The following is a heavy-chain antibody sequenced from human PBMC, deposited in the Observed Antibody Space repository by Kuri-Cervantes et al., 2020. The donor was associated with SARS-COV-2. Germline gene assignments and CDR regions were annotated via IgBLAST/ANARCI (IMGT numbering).Heavy chain of an antibody. J-gene: IGHJ4*02. V-gene: IGHV3-30*18. CDR1: GFTFSSYA. CDR3: AKEGSSGWYGGD. CDR2: IGYDGSRK. D-gene: IGHD6-19*01. Sequence: GGSLRLSCAASGFTFSSYAMSWVRQAPGKGLEWVAAIGYDGSRKHYSDSLKGRFTISRDNSQNTVYLQMSTLRDDDTTVYYCAKEGSSGWYGGDWGQGALVTVSS.